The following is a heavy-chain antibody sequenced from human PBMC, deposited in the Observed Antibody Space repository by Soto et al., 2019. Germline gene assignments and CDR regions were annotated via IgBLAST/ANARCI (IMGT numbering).Heavy chain of an antibody. D-gene: IGHD5-18*01. J-gene: IGHJ5*02. CDR1: GYTFTSYD. CDR2: MNPNSGNT. CDR3: ARGGYSYGSYNWFDP. V-gene: IGHV1-8*01. Sequence: ASMKVTCKASGYTFTSYDINWVRQAAGQGLEWMGWMNPNSGNTGYAQKFQGRVTMTRNTSISTAYMELSSLRSEDTAVYYCARGGYSYGSYNWFDPWGQGTLVTVSS.